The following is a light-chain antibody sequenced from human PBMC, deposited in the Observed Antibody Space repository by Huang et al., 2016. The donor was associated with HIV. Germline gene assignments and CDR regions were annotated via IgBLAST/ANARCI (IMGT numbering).Light chain of an antibody. Sequence: EIVMTQSPATLSVSPGERATLSCRASQSVNSNLAWYQHKPGQAPRLLILGASTRATGIPARFSGSGSGTDFTLTISSLQSEDFAVYYCHQYNHWPPWTFGQGTKVEIK. J-gene: IGKJ1*01. CDR2: GAS. CDR3: HQYNHWPPWT. CDR1: QSVNSN. V-gene: IGKV3D-15*01.